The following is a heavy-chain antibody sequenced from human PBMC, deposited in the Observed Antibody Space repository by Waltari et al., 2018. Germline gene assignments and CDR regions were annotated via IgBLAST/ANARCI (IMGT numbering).Heavy chain of an antibody. D-gene: IGHD6-13*01. CDR3: AKDRRRAAAGAVDY. J-gene: IGHJ4*02. CDR1: GFTFRSYG. CDR2: IWYDGSNK. Sequence: QVQLVESGGGVVQPGRSLRLSCAASGFTFRSYGMHWVRQAPGKGLEWVAVIWYDGSNKYYADSVKGRFTISRDNSKNTLYLQMNSLRAEDTAMYYCAKDRRRAAAGAVDYWGQGTLVTVSS. V-gene: IGHV3-30*18.